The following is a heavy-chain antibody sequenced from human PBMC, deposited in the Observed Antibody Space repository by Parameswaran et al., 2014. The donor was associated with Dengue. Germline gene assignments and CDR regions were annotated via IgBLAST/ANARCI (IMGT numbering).Heavy chain of an antibody. CDR3: ARDAWLRDAFDI. Sequence: AGGPWRLSCAASGFTFSSYSMNWVRQAPGKGLEWVSSISSSSSYIYYADSVKGRFTISRDNAKNSLYLQMNSLRAEDTAVYYCARDAWLRDAFDIWGQGTMVTVSS. J-gene: IGHJ3*02. CDR1: GFTFSSYS. V-gene: IGHV3-21*01. D-gene: IGHD5-12*01. CDR2: ISSSSSYI.